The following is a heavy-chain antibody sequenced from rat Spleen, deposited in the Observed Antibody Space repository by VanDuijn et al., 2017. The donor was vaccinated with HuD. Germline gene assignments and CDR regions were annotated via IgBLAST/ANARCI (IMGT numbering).Heavy chain of an antibody. D-gene: IGHD1-6*01. CDR2: ISTGGVNT. CDR1: GFTFSDYY. V-gene: IGHV5-25*01. Sequence: EVQLVESGGGLVQPGRSLKLSCAASGFTFSDYYMAWVRQAPAKGLEWVASISTGGVNTYYRDSVKGRFTISRDNAKNTLYLQMDSLRSEDTATYYCAKDRYYGSEWYFDYWGQGVMVTVSS. J-gene: IGHJ2*01. CDR3: AKDRYYGSEWYFDY.